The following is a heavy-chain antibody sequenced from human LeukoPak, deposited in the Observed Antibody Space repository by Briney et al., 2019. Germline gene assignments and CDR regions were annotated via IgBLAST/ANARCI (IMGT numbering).Heavy chain of an antibody. Sequence: ASVKVSCKASGGTFSSYAISWVRQAPGQGLEWMGWISAYNGNTNYAQKLQGRVTMTTDTSTSTAYMELRSLRSDDTAVYYCARSQGDWNYVDYWGQGTLVTVSS. V-gene: IGHV1-18*01. CDR1: GGTFSSYA. D-gene: IGHD3/OR15-3a*01. CDR3: ARSQGDWNYVDY. CDR2: ISAYNGNT. J-gene: IGHJ4*02.